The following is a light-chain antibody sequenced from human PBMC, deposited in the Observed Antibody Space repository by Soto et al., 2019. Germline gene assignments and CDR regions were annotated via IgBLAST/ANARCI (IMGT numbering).Light chain of an antibody. CDR3: QQYNHWPPLT. CDR2: GAS. Sequence: EIVMTQSPATLSVSPGERATPSCRASQSVGRNLAWYQQKPGQAPRLLIYGASTRATGIPARFSGSGSGKEFTLTISSLQSEDFAIYSCQQYNHWPPLTFGGGTKVEIK. J-gene: IGKJ4*01. V-gene: IGKV3-15*01. CDR1: QSVGRN.